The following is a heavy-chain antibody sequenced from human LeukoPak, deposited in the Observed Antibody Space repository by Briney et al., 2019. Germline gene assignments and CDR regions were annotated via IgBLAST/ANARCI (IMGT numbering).Heavy chain of an antibody. J-gene: IGHJ6*03. CDR1: GYTFTSYG. CDR3: ARGSSGYPNYYYYYYMDV. CDR2: IIPIFGTA. D-gene: IGHD3-22*01. Sequence: GASVKVSCKASGYTFTSYGISWVRQAPGQGLEWMGGIIPIFGTANYAQKFQGRVTITADKSTSTAYMELSSLRSEDTAVYYCARGSSGYPNYYYYYYMDVWGKGTTVTVSS. V-gene: IGHV1-69*06.